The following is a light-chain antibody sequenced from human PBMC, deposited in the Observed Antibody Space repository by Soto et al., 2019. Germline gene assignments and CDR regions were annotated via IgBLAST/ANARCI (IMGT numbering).Light chain of an antibody. V-gene: IGKV1-5*01. CDR1: QSISSW. CDR3: QQYNSYSWT. J-gene: IGKJ1*01. CDR2: DAS. Sequence: GDRVTITCRASQSISSWLAWYQQKPGKAPKLLIYDASSLESGVPSRFSGSGSGTEFTLTISSLQPDDFATYYCQQYNSYSWTFVQGTKVDIK.